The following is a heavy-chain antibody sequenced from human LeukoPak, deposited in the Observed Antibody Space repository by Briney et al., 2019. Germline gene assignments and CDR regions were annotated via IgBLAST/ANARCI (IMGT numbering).Heavy chain of an antibody. CDR2: IYYSGST. Sequence: SQTLSLTCTVSGGSISSGGYYWSWIRQHPGKGLEWIGYIYYSGSTYYNPSLKSRVTISVDTSKNQFSLKLSSVTAADTAVYYCARVSSSWASIAADFDYWGQGTLVTVSS. CDR1: GGSISSGGYY. V-gene: IGHV4-31*03. J-gene: IGHJ4*02. CDR3: ARVSSSWASIAADFDY. D-gene: IGHD6-13*01.